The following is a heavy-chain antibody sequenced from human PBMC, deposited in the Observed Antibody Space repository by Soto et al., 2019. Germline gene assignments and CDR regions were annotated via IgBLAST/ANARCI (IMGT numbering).Heavy chain of an antibody. J-gene: IGHJ4*02. D-gene: IGHD3-16*01. V-gene: IGHV4-30-4*01. CDR1: SGSISSGDYY. CDR3: ARAGTWGSKLDY. Sequence: SETLSLTCTVSSGSISSGDYYWSWIRQPPGKGLEWIGYIYYSGSTYYNPSLKSRVTISVDTSKNQFSLKLSSVTAADTAVYYCARAGTWGSKLDYWGQGTLVTVSS. CDR2: IYYSGST.